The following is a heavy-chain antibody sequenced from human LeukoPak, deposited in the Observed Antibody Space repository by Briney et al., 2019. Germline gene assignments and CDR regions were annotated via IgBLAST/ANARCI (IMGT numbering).Heavy chain of an antibody. CDR2: ISAYNGNT. CDR3: AAVNRLVGATPRIFDY. D-gene: IGHD1-26*01. Sequence: GASVKVSCKASGYTFTSYGISWVRQAPGQGLEWMGWISAYNGNTNYAQKLQGRVTMTTDTSTSTAYMELSSLRSEDTAVYYCAAVNRLVGATPRIFDYWGQGTLVTVSS. J-gene: IGHJ4*02. V-gene: IGHV1-18*01. CDR1: GYTFTSYG.